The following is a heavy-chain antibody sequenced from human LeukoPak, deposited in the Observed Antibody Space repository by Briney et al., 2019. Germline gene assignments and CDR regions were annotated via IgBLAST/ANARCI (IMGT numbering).Heavy chain of an antibody. CDR1: GGSISSGSSF. Sequence: PSQTLSLTCIVSGGSISSGSSFWSWIRQPAGKGLEWIGRIYISGNTNYNPSLKSRVTMSVDTSKNQFSLKLSSVTAADTAVYYCARGVTNFDYWGQGTLVTVSS. D-gene: IGHD4-17*01. CDR2: IYISGNT. CDR3: ARGVTNFDY. V-gene: IGHV4-61*02. J-gene: IGHJ4*02.